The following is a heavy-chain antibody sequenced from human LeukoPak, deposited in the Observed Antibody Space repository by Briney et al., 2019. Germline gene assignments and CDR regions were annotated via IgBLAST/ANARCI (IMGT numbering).Heavy chain of an antibody. CDR3: ARDPLRYCSSTSCYISTRDAFDI. Sequence: PSETLSLTCTVSGGSISSGSYYWSWIRQPAGKGLEWIGRICTSGSTNYNPSLKSRVTISVDTSKNQFSLKLSSVTAADTAVYYCARDPLRYCSSTSCYISTRDAFDIWGQGTMVTVSS. J-gene: IGHJ3*02. V-gene: IGHV4-61*02. CDR1: GGSISSGSYY. CDR2: ICTSGST. D-gene: IGHD2-2*02.